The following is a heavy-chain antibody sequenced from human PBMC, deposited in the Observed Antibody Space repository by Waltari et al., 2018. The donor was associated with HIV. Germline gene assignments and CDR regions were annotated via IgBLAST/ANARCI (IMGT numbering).Heavy chain of an antibody. D-gene: IGHD2-21*02. CDR2: LSAYNGNT. V-gene: IGHV1-18*01. J-gene: IGHJ6*02. CDR3: ARVGECGGDCYWFYYYGMEV. CDR1: GYTFTSYG. Sequence: QVQLVQSGAEVKKPGASVKVSCKASGYTFTSYGISWVRQAPGQGLEWMGWLSAYNGNTNDAQKLQGRVTMTTDTSTSTAYMALRGLRSDDTAVYYCARVGECGGDCYWFYYYGMEVWGQGTTVTVSS.